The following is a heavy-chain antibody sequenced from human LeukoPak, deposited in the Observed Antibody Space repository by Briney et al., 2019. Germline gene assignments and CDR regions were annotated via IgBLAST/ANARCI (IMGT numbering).Heavy chain of an antibody. CDR3: AHGYGQLLLRLVY. Sequence: SETLSLTCAVYGGSFSGYYWSWIRQPPGKGLEWIGEINHSGSTNYNPSLKSRVTISVDTSKNQFSLKLSSVTAADTAVYYCAHGYGQLLLRLVYWGQGTLVTVSS. J-gene: IGHJ4*02. CDR2: INHSGST. D-gene: IGHD2-2*01. CDR1: GGSFSGYY. V-gene: IGHV4-34*01.